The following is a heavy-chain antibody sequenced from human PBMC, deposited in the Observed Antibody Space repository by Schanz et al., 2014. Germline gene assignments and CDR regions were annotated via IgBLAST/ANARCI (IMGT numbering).Heavy chain of an antibody. V-gene: IGHV1-3*04. CDR2: INTGSGDT. D-gene: IGHD3-9*01. CDR3: ARDAADCYDILTEEDC. Sequence: QVHLVQSGAEVKRPGASVKVSCKASEYSFTSYSMHWVRQAPGQRLEWMGWINTGSGDTKYSQNFQGRVTITRDTSASTAYMELSSLRSDDTAVYYCARDAADCYDILTEEDCWGQGTLVTVSS. CDR1: EYSFTSYS. J-gene: IGHJ4*02.